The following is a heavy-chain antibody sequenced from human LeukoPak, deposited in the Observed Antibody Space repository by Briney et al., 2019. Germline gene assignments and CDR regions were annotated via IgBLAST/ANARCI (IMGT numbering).Heavy chain of an antibody. CDR3: ALRYCTSTSCYPYFDY. J-gene: IGHJ4*02. Sequence: GGSLRLSCAASGFTFNSYWMHWVRQAPGKGLVWVSRINNDGSSTNYADSVKGRFTTSRDNAKNTLYLQMNSLRAEDTAVYYCALRYCTSTSCYPYFDYWGQGTVVTVS. CDR2: INNDGSST. CDR1: GFTFNSYW. D-gene: IGHD2-2*01. V-gene: IGHV3-74*01.